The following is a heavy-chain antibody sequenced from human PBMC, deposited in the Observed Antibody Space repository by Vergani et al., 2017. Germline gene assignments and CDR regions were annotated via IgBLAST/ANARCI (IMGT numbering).Heavy chain of an antibody. D-gene: IGHD2/OR15-2a*01. Sequence: EVQLLESGGDLVQPGGSLRLSCTASGFIFSTYAMSWVRQAPGKGLEWVSGISASWAPTYYADSVEGRVTISRDNSKNTVFLQMHSLRAEDTAIYYCVKEKIDLVSCCFDSWGHGILVTVSS. V-gene: IGHV3-23*01. CDR1: GFIFSTYA. CDR2: ISASWAPT. CDR3: VKEKIDLVSCCFDS. J-gene: IGHJ5*01.